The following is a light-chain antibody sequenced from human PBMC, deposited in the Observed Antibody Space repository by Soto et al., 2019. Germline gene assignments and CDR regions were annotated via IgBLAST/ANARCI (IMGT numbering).Light chain of an antibody. Sequence: QSVLTQPPSASGTPGQRVTISCSGSSSNIGSNYVYWYQQLPGTAPKLLIFGNNQRPSGVPDRFSGYKSGTSASLAISGLRSEDEADYYCAAWDDSLSGYVFGTGTKVTVL. J-gene: IGLJ1*01. CDR1: SSNIGSNY. CDR2: GNN. CDR3: AAWDDSLSGYV. V-gene: IGLV1-47*02.